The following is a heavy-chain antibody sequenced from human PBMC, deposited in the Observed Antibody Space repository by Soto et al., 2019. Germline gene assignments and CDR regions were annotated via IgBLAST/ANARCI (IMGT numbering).Heavy chain of an antibody. V-gene: IGHV3-23*01. CDR3: AKQRAGYGSGSDTFYFDF. J-gene: IGHJ4*02. Sequence: EVQLLVSGGGLVQPGGSLRLSCSTSGFTFSTYAMNWVRQAPGKGLEWVSALSGSGGTTYYADSVRGRFTISRDNSKNTLFLQMSSLRAEDTALYYCAKQRAGYGSGSDTFYFDFWGPGTLVTVSS. CDR1: GFTFSTYA. D-gene: IGHD3-10*01. CDR2: LSGSGGTT.